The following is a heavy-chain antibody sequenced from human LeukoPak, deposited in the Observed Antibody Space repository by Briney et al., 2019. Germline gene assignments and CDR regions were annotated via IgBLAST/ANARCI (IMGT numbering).Heavy chain of an antibody. V-gene: IGHV4-4*09. CDR3: ARHKRAEDLGMDV. Sequence: SETLSLTCTVSGGSISSYYWSWIRQPPGKGLEWIGYIYTSGSTNHNPSLKSRVTISVDTSKNQFSLKLSSVTAADTAVYYCARHKRAEDLGMDVWGKGTTVTVSS. CDR1: GGSISSYY. CDR2: IYTSGST. J-gene: IGHJ6*03. D-gene: IGHD7-27*01.